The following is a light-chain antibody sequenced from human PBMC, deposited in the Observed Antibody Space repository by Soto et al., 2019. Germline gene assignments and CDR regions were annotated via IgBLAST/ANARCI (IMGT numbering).Light chain of an antibody. V-gene: IGKV1-39*01. Sequence: DIQMTQSPSSLSASVGDRVTITCRASQSISNYLNWYQQKPGKAPNLLIYAASSLQSGVPSTFSGNGSGTDFTLTISSLQPEDFATYYCQQTDSIPLTFGQGTKVEIK. CDR3: QQTDSIPLT. CDR2: AAS. J-gene: IGKJ1*01. CDR1: QSISNY.